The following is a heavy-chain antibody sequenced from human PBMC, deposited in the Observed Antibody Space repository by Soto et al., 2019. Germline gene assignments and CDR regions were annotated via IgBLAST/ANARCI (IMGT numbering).Heavy chain of an antibody. V-gene: IGHV3-74*01. Sequence: GASVKVSCKASGGTFSSYAISWVRQAPGKGPEWLSGINSDGTISSYADSVKGRFTISRDNARNTLSLQMNSLRADDTAVYYCARLSGDHSAFFSYGMDAWGQGTTVTVSS. CDR1: GGTFSSYA. J-gene: IGHJ6*02. D-gene: IGHD2-21*01. CDR3: ARLSGDHSAFFSYGMDA. CDR2: INSDGTIS.